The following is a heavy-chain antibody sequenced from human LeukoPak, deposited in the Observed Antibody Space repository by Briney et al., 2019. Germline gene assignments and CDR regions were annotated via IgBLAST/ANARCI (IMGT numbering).Heavy chain of an antibody. Sequence: ASVKVSCKASGYTFTGYYIHWVRQAPGQGLEWMGWINPNSGGTNYAQKFQGRVTMTRDTSIRTAYMEVTRLTSDDTAVYYCARGEEVLRKTYDAFDIWGQGTMVTVSS. J-gene: IGHJ3*02. CDR2: INPNSGGT. V-gene: IGHV1-2*02. CDR1: GYTFTGYY. D-gene: IGHD1-14*01. CDR3: ARGEEVLRKTYDAFDI.